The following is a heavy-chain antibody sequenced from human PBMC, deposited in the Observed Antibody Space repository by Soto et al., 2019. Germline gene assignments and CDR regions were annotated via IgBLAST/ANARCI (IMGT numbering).Heavy chain of an antibody. J-gene: IGHJ4*02. CDR2: ISYDGSNK. V-gene: IGHV3-30*18. CDR3: AKDQVVSSSWYLDQGYFVY. D-gene: IGHD6-13*01. CDR1: GFTFSSYC. Sequence: QVQLVESGGGVVQPGRSLRLSCAASGFTFSSYCMHCVRQAPGKGLEWVSVISYDGSNKYYADSVKCRFTISRDNSSITLYLQMNSLRAEDTAVYYCAKDQVVSSSWYLDQGYFVYWGQGNLVTVSS.